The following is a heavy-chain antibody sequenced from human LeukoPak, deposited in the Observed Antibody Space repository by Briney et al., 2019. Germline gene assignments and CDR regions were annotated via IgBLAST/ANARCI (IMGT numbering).Heavy chain of an antibody. D-gene: IGHD3-10*01. V-gene: IGHV3-23*01. CDR2: ISGSSSST. CDR1: GFTFSSYG. J-gene: IGHJ4*02. CDR3: AKRRTYYYGSGSYYKDY. Sequence: GGSLRLSCAASGFTFSSYGMSWVRQAPGKGLEWVSAISGSSSSTNYADSVKGRFTISGDNSKNSLHLQMNSLRAEDTAVYYCAKRRTYYYGSGSYYKDYCGQGTLVTVSS.